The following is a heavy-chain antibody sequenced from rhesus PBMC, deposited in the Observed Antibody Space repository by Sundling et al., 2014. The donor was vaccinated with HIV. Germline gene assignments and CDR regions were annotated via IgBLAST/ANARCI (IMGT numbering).Heavy chain of an antibody. D-gene: IGHD4-23*01. V-gene: IGHV1-111*02. J-gene: IGHJ4*01. CDR2: VDPKDGEA. CDR1: GYTFTDYY. Sequence: EVQLVQSGAEVKKPGASVKVSCKTSGYTFTDYYLHWVRQAPGKGLEWMGHVDPKDGEANYAQKFQGRVTITADTSTDTAYMDLSSLRSEDTAVYFCARREYSNYYFDYWGQGVLVTVSS. CDR3: ARREYSNYYFDY.